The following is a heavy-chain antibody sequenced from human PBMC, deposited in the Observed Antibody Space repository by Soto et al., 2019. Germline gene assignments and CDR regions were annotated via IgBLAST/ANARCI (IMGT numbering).Heavy chain of an antibody. CDR3: AIDLTGSGSYRLRFGYYFDY. CDR2: ISGSGGST. J-gene: IGHJ4*02. CDR1: GFTFCSYA. V-gene: IGHV3-23*01. Sequence: GGSLRLSCAASGFTFCSYAISWVSQATGKGLEWVSAISGSGGSTYYADSVKGRFTISRDNSKNTLYLQMNSLRAEDTAVYYCAIDLTGSGSYRLRFGYYFDYWGQGTLVTVSS. D-gene: IGHD3-10*01.